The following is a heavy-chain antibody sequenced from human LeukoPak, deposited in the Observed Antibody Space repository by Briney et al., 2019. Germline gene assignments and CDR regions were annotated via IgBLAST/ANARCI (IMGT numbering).Heavy chain of an antibody. CDR1: GFTFSTYA. CDR2: ISGSGGST. Sequence: GGSLRLSCAASGFTFSTYAMSWVRQAPGKGLEWVSVISGSGGSTYHADSVKGRFTITRDNSKNTLYLQMNSLRAEDTAVYYCAKDSMRYYDSSGYYLDYWGQGTPVTVSS. J-gene: IGHJ4*02. CDR3: AKDSMRYYDSSGYYLDY. D-gene: IGHD3-22*01. V-gene: IGHV3-23*01.